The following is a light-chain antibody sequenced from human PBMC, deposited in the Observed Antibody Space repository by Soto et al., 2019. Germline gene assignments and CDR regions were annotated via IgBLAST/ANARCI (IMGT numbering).Light chain of an antibody. J-gene: IGKJ5*01. CDR2: AAS. CDR3: QQSYNTPGIT. CDR1: QSINTY. V-gene: IGKV1-39*01. Sequence: DIQMTQSPSSLSASVGDRLTITCRVSQSINTYLNWYQQKPGKAPKLLIYAASSLQSGVPSRFSGSGSGTDFTLTISSLHPEDFATYYCQQSYNTPGITFGQGTRLEI.